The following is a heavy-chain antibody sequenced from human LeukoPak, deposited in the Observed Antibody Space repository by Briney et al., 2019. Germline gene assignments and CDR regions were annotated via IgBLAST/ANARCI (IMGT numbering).Heavy chain of an antibody. CDR3: AARPSYDSSGYYYGMDV. CDR1: GYTFTSYA. Sequence: GASVKVSCKASGYTFTSYAMHWVRQAPGQRLEWMGWINAGNGNTKYSQKFQGRVTITRDTSASTAYMELSSLRSEDTAVYYCAARPSYDSSGYYYGMDVWGQGTTVTVSS. V-gene: IGHV1-3*01. CDR2: INAGNGNT. D-gene: IGHD3-22*01. J-gene: IGHJ6*02.